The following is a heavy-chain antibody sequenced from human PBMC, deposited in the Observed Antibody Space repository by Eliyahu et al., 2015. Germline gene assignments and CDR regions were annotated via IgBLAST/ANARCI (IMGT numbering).Heavy chain of an antibody. D-gene: IGHD4-17*01. V-gene: IGHV3-73*01. CDR1: GXA. J-gene: IGHJ4*02. CDR2: IRSKANSYAT. CDR3: TRYDYGDYGRCDY. Sequence: GXAMHWVRQASGKGLEWVGRIRSKANSYATAYAASVKGRFTISRDDSKNTAYLQMNSLKTEDTAVYYCTRYDYGDYGRCDYWGQGTLVTVSS.